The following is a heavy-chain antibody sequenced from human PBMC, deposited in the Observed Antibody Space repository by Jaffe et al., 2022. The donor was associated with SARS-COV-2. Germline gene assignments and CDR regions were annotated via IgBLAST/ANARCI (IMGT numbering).Heavy chain of an antibody. J-gene: IGHJ6*03. CDR2: IYYSGST. D-gene: IGHD2-21*01. CDR1: GGSISSSSYY. CDR3: ASLGRDIVVGGGYYYYMDV. V-gene: IGHV4-39*01. Sequence: QLQLQESGPGLVKPSETLSLTCTVSGGSISSSSYYWGWIRQPPGKGLEWIGSIYYSGSTYYNPSLKSRVTISVDTSKNQFSLKLSSVTAADTAVYYCASLGRDIVVGGGYYYYMDVWGKGTTVTVSS.